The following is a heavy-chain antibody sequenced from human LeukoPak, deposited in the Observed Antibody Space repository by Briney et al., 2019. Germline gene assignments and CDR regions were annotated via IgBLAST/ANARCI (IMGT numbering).Heavy chain of an antibody. D-gene: IGHD3-22*01. V-gene: IGHV3-33*01. Sequence: GGSLRLSCAASGFTFSSHGMHWVRQAPGKGLEWVAVILNDGSNKYYEDSVKGRFTISRDNSKNTLYLQMNSLRAENTAVYYCARVGPYYYDSSGFYYDWFDPWGQGTLVTVSS. J-gene: IGHJ5*02. CDR2: ILNDGSNK. CDR1: GFTFSSHG. CDR3: ARVGPYYYDSSGFYYDWFDP.